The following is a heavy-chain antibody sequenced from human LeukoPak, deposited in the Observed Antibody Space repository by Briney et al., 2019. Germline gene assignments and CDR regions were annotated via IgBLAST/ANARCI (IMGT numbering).Heavy chain of an antibody. J-gene: IGHJ5*02. CDR3: ARTMITFGGAGTPLIP. CDR2: ISPFGGST. Sequence: GGSLRLSCAASGFTFSSYGMSWVRQAPGKGLEWVSAISPFGGSTYYADSVKGRFTISRDTSKNTLYLQLNSLRAEDTAVYYCARTMITFGGAGTPLIPWGQGTLVTVSS. V-gene: IGHV3-23*01. D-gene: IGHD3-16*01. CDR1: GFTFSSYG.